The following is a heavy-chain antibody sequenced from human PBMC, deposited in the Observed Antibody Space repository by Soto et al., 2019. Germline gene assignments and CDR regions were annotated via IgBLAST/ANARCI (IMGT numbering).Heavy chain of an antibody. D-gene: IGHD3-22*01. CDR1: GGSISSGGYY. CDR3: ERNPLGYDSSGPIDY. J-gene: IGHJ4*02. V-gene: IGHV4-31*03. CDR2: IYYSGST. Sequence: SETLSLTCTVSGGSISSGGYYWSWIRQHPGKGLEWIGYIYYSGSTYYNPSLKSRVTISVDTSKNQFSLKLSSVTAADTAVYYCERNPLGYDSSGPIDYWGQGPLVTVYS.